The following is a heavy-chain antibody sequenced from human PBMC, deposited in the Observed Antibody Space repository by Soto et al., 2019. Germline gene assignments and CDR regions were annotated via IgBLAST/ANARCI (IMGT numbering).Heavy chain of an antibody. V-gene: IGHV3-30*03. CDR2: ISYGGSNK. D-gene: IGHD3-3*01. Sequence: QVQLVESGGGVVQPGRSLRLSCAASGFTFSSYGMHWVRQAPGKGLEWVAVISYGGSNKYYADSVKGRFTISRDNAKNSLYLQMNSLRAEDTAVYYCARGRYDFWSGYIYYYYYGMDVWGQGTTVTVSS. J-gene: IGHJ6*02. CDR1: GFTFSSYG. CDR3: ARGRYDFWSGYIYYYYYGMDV.